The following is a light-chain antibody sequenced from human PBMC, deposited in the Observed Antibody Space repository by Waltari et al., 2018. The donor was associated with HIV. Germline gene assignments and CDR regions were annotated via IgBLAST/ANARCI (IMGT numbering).Light chain of an antibody. V-gene: IGLV2-14*01. CDR1: SSDVGGYNF. Sequence: QSALTQPASVSGSPGQSITISCTGTSSDVGGYNFVSWFQHHPGKAPKVMIYEVRIRPAGVSNLFSGSKSGNTAALTISGLQAEDDADYYCSSYTSSSTLVFGGGTKLTVL. CDR2: EVR. J-gene: IGLJ2*01. CDR3: SSYTSSSTLV.